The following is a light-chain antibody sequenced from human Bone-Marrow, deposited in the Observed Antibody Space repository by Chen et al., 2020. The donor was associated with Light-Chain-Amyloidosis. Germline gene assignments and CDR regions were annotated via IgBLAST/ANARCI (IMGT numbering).Light chain of an antibody. CDR2: GAS. V-gene: IGKV3-15*01. CDR3: QQYNNWAPT. Sequence: EIVMTQSPATLSVSPGERATLSCRDSQRVSSNLAWYQQKPGQTPRLRIYGASTRATGIPARCSGSGSATGSTRTISSLQSEELAGDYCQQYNNWAPTFGQGTKVEIK. CDR1: QRVSSN. J-gene: IGKJ1*01.